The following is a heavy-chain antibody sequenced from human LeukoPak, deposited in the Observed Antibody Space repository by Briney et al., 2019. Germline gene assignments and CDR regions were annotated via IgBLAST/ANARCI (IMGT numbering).Heavy chain of an antibody. Sequence: PGGSLRLSCGASGFTFRSYAMSWVRQAPGKGLEWVSGISASGGSTYYADSVRGRFTISRDNSKNTLYLQMNSLRAEDTAVYYCAKEAYDSSGSPQSAFDIWGQGTMVTVSS. D-gene: IGHD3-22*01. CDR3: AKEAYDSSGSPQSAFDI. CDR2: ISASGGST. V-gene: IGHV3-23*01. CDR1: GFTFRSYA. J-gene: IGHJ3*02.